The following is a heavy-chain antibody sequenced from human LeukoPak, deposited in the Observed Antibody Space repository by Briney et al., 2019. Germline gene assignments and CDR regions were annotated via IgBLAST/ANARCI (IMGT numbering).Heavy chain of an antibody. CDR3: ATDLGITMVRGAFDY. V-gene: IGHV1-24*01. D-gene: IGHD3-10*01. CDR1: GYTLTELS. CDR2: FYPEDGET. Sequence: ASVTVSCKVSGYTLTELSMHWVRQAPGKGLEWMGGFYPEDGETIYAQKFQGRVTMTEDTSTDTAYMELSSLRSEDTAVYYCATDLGITMVRGAFDYWGRGTLVTVSS. J-gene: IGHJ4*02.